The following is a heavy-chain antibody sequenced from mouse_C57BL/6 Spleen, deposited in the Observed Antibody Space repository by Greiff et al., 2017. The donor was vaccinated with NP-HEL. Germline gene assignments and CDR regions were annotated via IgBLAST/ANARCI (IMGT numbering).Heavy chain of an antibody. CDR1: GYTFPSYW. CDR3: ARGILRSPFDY. D-gene: IGHD1-1*01. V-gene: IGHV1-69*01. CDR2: IDPSDSYT. J-gene: IGHJ2*01. Sequence: QVQLQQPGAELVMPGASVKLSCKASGYTFPSYWMHWVKQRPGQGLEWIGEIDPSDSYTNYNQKFKGKSTLTVDKSSSTAYMQLSSLTSEDSAVYYCARGILRSPFDYWGQGTTLTVSS.